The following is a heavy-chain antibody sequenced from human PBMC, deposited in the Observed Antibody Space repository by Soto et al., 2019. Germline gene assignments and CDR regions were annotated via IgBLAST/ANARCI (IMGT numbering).Heavy chain of an antibody. D-gene: IGHD1-7*01. CDR1: GFNFDNYG. CDR3: AKDRVGGTFYTPLGF. V-gene: IGHV3-30*18. CDR2: ITYDGSNK. J-gene: IGHJ4*02. Sequence: GSLRLSCQASGFNFDNYGMHWVRQAHGKGLEWVAVITYDGSNKYYADSVKGRFTISRDNSKNTLSLHLNTLKPEDTAVYHCAKDRVGGTFYTPLGFWGQGTLVTVSS.